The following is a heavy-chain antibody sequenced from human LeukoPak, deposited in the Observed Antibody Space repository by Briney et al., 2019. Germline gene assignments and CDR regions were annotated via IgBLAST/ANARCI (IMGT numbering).Heavy chain of an antibody. CDR1: GYGFTNYW. D-gene: IGHD6-13*01. CDR2: IYPGDSDT. Sequence: GESLRISCKGSGYGFTNYWIGWVRQMPGKGREWMGIIYPGDSDTRYSPSFQGQVTISADKSITTAYLQWSSLKASDTAMYFCARQQSYSSSWLGYWGQGTLVTVSS. CDR3: ARQQSYSSSWLGY. V-gene: IGHV5-51*01. J-gene: IGHJ4*02.